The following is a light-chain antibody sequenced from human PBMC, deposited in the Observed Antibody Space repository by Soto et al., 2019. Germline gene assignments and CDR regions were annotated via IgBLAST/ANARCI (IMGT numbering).Light chain of an antibody. CDR1: QSVSSNY. CDR2: DAS. Sequence: EIVLTQSPGTLSLSPGERATLSCRASQSVSSNYLAWYQQKPGQAPRLLIYDASSRATGIPDRFSGSGSGTDFTLTISRLEPEDSAVYYCQQHSSSPRTFGQGTKVDIK. V-gene: IGKV3-20*01. J-gene: IGKJ1*01. CDR3: QQHSSSPRT.